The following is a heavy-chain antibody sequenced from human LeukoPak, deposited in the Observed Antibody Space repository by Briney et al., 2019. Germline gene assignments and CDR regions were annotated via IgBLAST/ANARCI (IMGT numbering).Heavy chain of an antibody. CDR1: GFTFNSHW. V-gene: IGHV3-48*03. Sequence: PGGSLRLSCAASGFTFNSHWMTWVRQAPGKGLEWVSYIRSTGSSTAYADSVKGRFAISRDNAKNSLYLQMNGLRAEDTAIYYCARVYYASWSGQPLSQHWLDPWGQGTLVTVSS. D-gene: IGHD3-3*01. CDR2: IRSTGSST. J-gene: IGHJ5*02. CDR3: ARVYYASWSGQPLSQHWLDP.